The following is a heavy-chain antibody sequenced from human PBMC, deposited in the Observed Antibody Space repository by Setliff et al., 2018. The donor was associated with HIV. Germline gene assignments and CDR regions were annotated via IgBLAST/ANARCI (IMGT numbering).Heavy chain of an antibody. CDR3: ARAPPGIQNDAFDV. Sequence: SETLSLTCTVSGGSIRSGSYYWTWLRPPAGKGPEWIGHIYTNGYTNYNPSLKSLVTISVDTSRGQFSLQLTSVTAADTAVYYCARAPPGIQNDAFDVWGQGTMVTVSS. CDR1: GGSIRSGSYY. CDR2: IYTNGYT. V-gene: IGHV4-61*09. J-gene: IGHJ3*01.